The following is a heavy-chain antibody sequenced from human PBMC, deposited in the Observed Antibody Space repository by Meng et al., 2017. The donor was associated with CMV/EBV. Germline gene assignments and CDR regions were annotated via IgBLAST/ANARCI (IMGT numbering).Heavy chain of an antibody. V-gene: IGHV1-8*03. D-gene: IGHD1-14*01. CDR3: ARQVPEFFGKDYYYYGMDV. CDR1: GYTFTSYD. Sequence: ASVKVSCKASGYTFTSYDINWVRQATGQGLEWMGWMNPNSGNTGYAQKFQGRVTITRNTSISTAYMELSSLRSEDTAVYYCARQVPEFFGKDYYYYGMDVWGQGTTVTVSS. CDR2: MNPNSGNT. J-gene: IGHJ6*02.